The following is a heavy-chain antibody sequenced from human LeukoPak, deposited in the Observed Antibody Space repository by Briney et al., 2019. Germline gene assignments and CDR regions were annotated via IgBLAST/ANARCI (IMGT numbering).Heavy chain of an antibody. D-gene: IGHD4-17*01. V-gene: IGHV3-23*01. CDR3: AILPTVTTLDY. CDR1: VFTFSSYA. Sequence: VGSLRLSCAASVFTFSSYAMSWVRQAPGKGLEWVSAISGSGGSTYYADSVKGRFTISRDNSKNTLYLQMNSLRAEDTAVYYCAILPTVTTLDYWAQGTLVTVSS. CDR2: ISGSGGST. J-gene: IGHJ4*02.